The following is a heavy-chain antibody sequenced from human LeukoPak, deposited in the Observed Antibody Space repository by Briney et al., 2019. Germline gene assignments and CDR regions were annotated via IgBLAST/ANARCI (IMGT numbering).Heavy chain of an antibody. D-gene: IGHD2-2*01. CDR3: AKAVVVPAASGVYGMDV. V-gene: IGHV3-30*18. J-gene: IGHJ6*02. CDR2: ISYDGSNK. Sequence: GRSLRLSCAASGFTFSSYGMQWVRQAPGKGLEWVAVISYDGSNKYYADSVKGRFTISRDNSKNTLYLQMNSLRAEDTAVYYWAKAVVVPAASGVYGMDVWGQGTTVTVSS. CDR1: GFTFSSYG.